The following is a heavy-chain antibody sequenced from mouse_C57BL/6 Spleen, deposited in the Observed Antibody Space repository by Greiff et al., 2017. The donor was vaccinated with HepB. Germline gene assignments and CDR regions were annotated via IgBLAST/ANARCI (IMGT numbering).Heavy chain of an antibody. CDR3: ARSKTTAGSSSYYAMDY. V-gene: IGHV1-64*01. Sequence: QVQLQQPGAELVKPGASVKLSCKASGYTFTSYWMHWVKQRPGQGLEWIGMIHPNSGSTNYNEKFKSKATLTVDKSSSTAYMQLSSLTSEDSAVYYRARSKTTAGSSSYYAMDYWGQGTSVTVSS. D-gene: IGHD1-1*01. J-gene: IGHJ4*01. CDR1: GYTFTSYW. CDR2: IHPNSGST.